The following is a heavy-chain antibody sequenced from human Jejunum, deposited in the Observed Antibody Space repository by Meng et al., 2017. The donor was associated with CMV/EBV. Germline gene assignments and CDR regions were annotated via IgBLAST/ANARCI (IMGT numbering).Heavy chain of an antibody. V-gene: IGHV5-51*01. Sequence: FTNYWIAWVRQMPGKGLESMGIIYPADSETRYSPSFQGQVTISVDKSISTAYLQWNSLKASDTAIYYCARHGAYYGSGSYGYYGMDVWGQGTTVTVSS. D-gene: IGHD3-10*01. CDR2: IYPADSET. CDR3: ARHGAYYGSGSYGYYGMDV. CDR1: FTNYW. J-gene: IGHJ6*02.